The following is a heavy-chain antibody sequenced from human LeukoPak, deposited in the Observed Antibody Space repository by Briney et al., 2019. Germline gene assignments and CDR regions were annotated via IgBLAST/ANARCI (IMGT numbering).Heavy chain of an antibody. Sequence: AGSLRLSCAASGFTVSSNYMRWVRQAPGKGLEWVSVIYSGGSTYYADSVKRRFTISRDNPKNTLYLQMHNLRAEDTAVYYCARDQYYYGSGSYYRWFDPWGQGTLVTVSS. D-gene: IGHD3-10*01. CDR3: ARDQYYYGSGSYYRWFDP. J-gene: IGHJ5*02. CDR1: GFTVSSNY. V-gene: IGHV3-66*01. CDR2: IYSGGST.